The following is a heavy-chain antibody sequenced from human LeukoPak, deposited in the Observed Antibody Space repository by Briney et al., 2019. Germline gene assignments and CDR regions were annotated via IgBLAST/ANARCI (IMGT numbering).Heavy chain of an antibody. Sequence: GGSLRLSCAASGFTFSNYAMNWVRQAPGKGLEWVSGISGSGGGTSYADSVKGRFTIFRDNSENTLYLQMNSLRAEDTAIFYCAKVSGSSSSSLDYWGQGTLVTVSS. CDR3: AKVSGSSSSSLDY. V-gene: IGHV3-23*01. CDR1: GFTFSNYA. J-gene: IGHJ4*02. D-gene: IGHD2-2*01. CDR2: ISGSGGGT.